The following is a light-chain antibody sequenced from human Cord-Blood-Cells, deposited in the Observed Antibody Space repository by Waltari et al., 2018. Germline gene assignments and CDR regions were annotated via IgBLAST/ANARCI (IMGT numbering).Light chain of an antibody. CDR3: MQALQTPLT. CDR2: MGS. V-gene: IGKV2-28*01. J-gene: IGKJ4*01. Sequence: VMTLSPLSFPAPPGGPAPRYSRSSQSLLHSNGYNDLDWYLQKPGQSPQLLIYMGSHRASGVPDRFSGSGSGTDFTLKISRVEAEDVGVYYCMQALQTPLTFGGGTKVEIK. CDR1: QSLLHSNGYND.